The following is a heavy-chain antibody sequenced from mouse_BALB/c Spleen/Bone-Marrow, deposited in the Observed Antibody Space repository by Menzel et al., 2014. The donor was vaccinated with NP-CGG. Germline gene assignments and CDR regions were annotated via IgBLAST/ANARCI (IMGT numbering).Heavy chain of an antibody. CDR1: GFNIKDTY. D-gene: IGHD4-1*01. Sequence: EVQLVESGAELVKPGASVKLSCTASGFNIKDTYMHWVKQRPEQGLAWIGRIDPANGNTKYDPKFQGKATITADTSSNTPYLQLSSLTSEDTAVYYCARWEYYAMDYWGQGTSVTVSS. CDR3: ARWEYYAMDY. J-gene: IGHJ4*01. CDR2: IDPANGNT. V-gene: IGHV14-3*02.